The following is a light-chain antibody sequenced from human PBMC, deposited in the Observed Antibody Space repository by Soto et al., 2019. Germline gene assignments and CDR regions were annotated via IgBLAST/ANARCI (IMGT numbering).Light chain of an antibody. CDR1: QSVSSSY. CDR3: QQYGSSPRT. Sequence: EIVLTQSPGTLSLARREIATLSCRASQSVSSSYLAWYQQKPGQAPRLLIYGASSRATGIPDRFSGSGSGTDFTLTISRLEPEDFAVYYCQQYGSSPRTFGQGTKVE. J-gene: IGKJ1*01. V-gene: IGKV3-20*01. CDR2: GAS.